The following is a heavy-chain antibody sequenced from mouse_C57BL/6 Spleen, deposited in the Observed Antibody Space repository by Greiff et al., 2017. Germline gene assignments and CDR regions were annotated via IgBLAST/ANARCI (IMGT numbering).Heavy chain of an antibody. CDR2: IHPNSGST. V-gene: IGHV1-64*01. J-gene: IGHJ4*01. Sequence: VQLQQPGAELVKPGASVKLPCKAFGYTFTSYWMHWVKQRPGQGLEWIGMIHPNSGSTNYNEKFKSKATLTVDKSSSTAYMQLSSLTSEDSAVYYCAQGGVVARAMDYWGQGTSVTVSS. CDR1: GYTFTSYW. CDR3: AQGGVVARAMDY. D-gene: IGHD1-1*01.